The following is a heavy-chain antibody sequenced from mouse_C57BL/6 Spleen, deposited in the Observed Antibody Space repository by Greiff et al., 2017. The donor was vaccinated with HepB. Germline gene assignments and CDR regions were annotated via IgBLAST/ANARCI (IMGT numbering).Heavy chain of an antibody. CDR3: TLDDDDRFAY. Sequence: VQLQQSGAELVRPGASVKLSCTASGFNIKDDYMHWVKQRPEQGLEWIGWIDPENGDTEYASKFQGKATITADTSSNTAYLQLSSLTSEDTAVYYCTLDDDDRFAYWGQGTLVTVSA. V-gene: IGHV14-4*01. J-gene: IGHJ3*01. CDR2: IDPENGDT. D-gene: IGHD2-4*01. CDR1: GFNIKDDY.